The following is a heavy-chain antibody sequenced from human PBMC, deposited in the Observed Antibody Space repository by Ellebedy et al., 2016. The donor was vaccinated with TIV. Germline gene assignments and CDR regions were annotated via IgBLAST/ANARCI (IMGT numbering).Heavy chain of an antibody. J-gene: IGHJ4*02. CDR2: IAWNSATA. CDR1: GVNFDGCA. V-gene: IGHV3-9*01. D-gene: IGHD3-10*01. Sequence: PGGSLRLSCAASGVNFDGCAMHWVRQAPGKGLEWVSGIAWNSATAGYADSVKGRFTMSRDNAKDSVYLQMNSLRPEDTAVYYCAKDPTGDYFGSGSFDYWGQGTLVTVSS. CDR3: AKDPTGDYFGSGSFDY.